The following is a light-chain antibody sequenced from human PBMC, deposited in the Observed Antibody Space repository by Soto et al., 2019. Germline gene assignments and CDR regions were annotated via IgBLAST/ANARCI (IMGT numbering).Light chain of an antibody. CDR1: SSDVGGYNY. J-gene: IGLJ1*01. CDR2: EVS. Sequence: QSVLTQPPSASGSPGQSVTISCTGTSSDVGGYNYVSWYQQHPGKAPKLMIYEVSKRPSGVPDRFSGSKSGNTASLTVSGLQAEDEADYYCSSYTSSSTLCVFGTGTKLTVL. V-gene: IGLV2-8*01. CDR3: SSYTSSSTLCV.